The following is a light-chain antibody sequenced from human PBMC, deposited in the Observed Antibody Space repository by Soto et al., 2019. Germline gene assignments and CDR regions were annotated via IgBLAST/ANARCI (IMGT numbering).Light chain of an antibody. V-gene: IGKV3-20*01. Sequence: EIVLTQSPGILSLSPGGGATLSCRASQSVSSNSLAWYQQRPGQAPRLLIYGASSRATGIPDRFSGSGSGTDFTLTISRLEPEDFAVYYCQQYGSSPPYTFGQGTKLEIK. CDR1: QSVSSNS. CDR3: QQYGSSPPYT. J-gene: IGKJ2*01. CDR2: GAS.